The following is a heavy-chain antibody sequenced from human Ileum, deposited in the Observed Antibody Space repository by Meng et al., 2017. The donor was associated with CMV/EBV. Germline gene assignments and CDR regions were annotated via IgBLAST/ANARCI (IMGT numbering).Heavy chain of an antibody. CDR2: VHTSGST. CDR3: VKDRSNTWNKDWFDP. V-gene: IGHV4-4*07. J-gene: IGHJ5*02. D-gene: IGHD1/OR15-1a*01. Sequence: PLQDSSPVLVKPSETLSLPCTVSGGSISGYYCSWLRQSAGKGLERIGRVHTSGSTDYNPSLKSRVTMSGDVSKNQFSLKLTSVTAADTAVYYCVKDRSNTWNKDWFDPWGQGTLVTVSS. CDR1: GGSISGYY.